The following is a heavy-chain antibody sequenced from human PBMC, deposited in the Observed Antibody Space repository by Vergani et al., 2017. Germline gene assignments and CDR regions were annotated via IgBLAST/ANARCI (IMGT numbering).Heavy chain of an antibody. CDR3: ARGAVDSSGYYYYFDY. CDR1: GFTFTSSA. V-gene: IGHV1-58*02. Sequence: QMQLVQSGPEVKKPGTSVKVSCKASGFTFTSSAMQWVRQARGQRLEWIGWIVVGSGNTNYAQKFQERVTITRDMSTSTAYMELSSLRSEDTAVYYCARGAVDSSGYYYYFDYWGQGTLVTVSS. D-gene: IGHD3-22*01. J-gene: IGHJ4*02. CDR2: IVVGSGNT.